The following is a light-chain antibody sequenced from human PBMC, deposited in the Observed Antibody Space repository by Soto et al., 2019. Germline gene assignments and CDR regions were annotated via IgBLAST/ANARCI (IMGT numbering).Light chain of an antibody. Sequence: IQLTQSPSSLSASVGDRDTITCRASQGISSYLAWYQQKLGKAPKLLIYAASTLQSGVPSRFSGSGSGTDFTLIISSLQPEDFATYYCQQLNSYPRTFGQGTKVEIK. CDR1: QGISSY. J-gene: IGKJ1*01. CDR2: AAS. V-gene: IGKV1-9*01. CDR3: QQLNSYPRT.